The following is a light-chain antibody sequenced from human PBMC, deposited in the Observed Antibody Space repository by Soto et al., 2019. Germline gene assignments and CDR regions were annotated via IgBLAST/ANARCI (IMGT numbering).Light chain of an antibody. CDR2: DAS. CDR1: QTVRNN. V-gene: IGKV3-11*01. J-gene: IGKJ5*01. Sequence: EIVLTQSPATLSLSPGERATLSCRASQTVRNNLAWYQQRPGQAPRLLIYDASSRATGIPARFSGSGSGTDFTLTIDNLEPEDFAIYYCQQRSNWPPITFGQGTRLEIK. CDR3: QQRSNWPPIT.